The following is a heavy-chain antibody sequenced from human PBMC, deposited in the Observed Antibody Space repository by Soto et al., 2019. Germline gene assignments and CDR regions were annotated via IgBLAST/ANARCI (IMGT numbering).Heavy chain of an antibody. D-gene: IGHD6-13*01. V-gene: IGHV4-30-4*01. CDR2: IYYSGST. CDR3: ARRQQLVRSKDY. Sequence: PSETLSLTCTVSGGSISSGDYYWSWIRQPPGKGLEWIGYIYYSGSTYYNPSLKSRVTISVDTSKNQFSLKLSSVTAADTAVYYCARRQQLVRSKDYWGQGTLDTVSS. J-gene: IGHJ4*02. CDR1: GGSISSGDYY.